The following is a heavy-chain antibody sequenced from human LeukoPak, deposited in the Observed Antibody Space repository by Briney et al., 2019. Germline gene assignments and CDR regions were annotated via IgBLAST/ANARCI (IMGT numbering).Heavy chain of an antibody. V-gene: IGHV3-23*01. CDR1: GFTFSNYA. Sequence: GGSLRLSCAASGFTFSNYAMSWVRQAPGKGLEWVSGISGSGGSTYYADSVKGRFTISRDNSKNTLYLQMNSLRAEDTAVYYCARDGPRPLGPAPYYYGMDVWGQGTTVTVSS. CDR2: ISGSGGST. J-gene: IGHJ6*02. CDR3: ARDGPRPLGPAPYYYGMDV.